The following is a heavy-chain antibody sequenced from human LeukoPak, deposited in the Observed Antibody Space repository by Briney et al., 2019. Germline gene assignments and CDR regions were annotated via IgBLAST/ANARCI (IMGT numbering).Heavy chain of an antibody. CDR2: ISMSGRII. D-gene: IGHD1-26*01. CDR1: GFTFSSYE. V-gene: IGHV3-48*03. J-gene: IGHJ4*02. Sequence: GGSLTLSCAASGFTFSSYEMNWVRQPPGKGLEGVSYISMSGRIIYYADFVKGRFPISRDNAKNSLYLQMTSLRAEDRAVYYCARDPVGATTPDCWGEGALVTVSS. CDR3: ARDPVGATTPDC.